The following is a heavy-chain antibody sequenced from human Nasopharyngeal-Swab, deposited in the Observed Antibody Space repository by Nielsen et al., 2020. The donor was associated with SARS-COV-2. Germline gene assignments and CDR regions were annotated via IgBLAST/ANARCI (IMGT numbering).Heavy chain of an antibody. CDR2: IFYSGIT. CDR1: GGSISSNNYY. D-gene: IGHD3-16*01. CDR3: ARHWGLPTVDS. V-gene: IGHV4-39*01. Sequence: ETLSLTCSVSGGSISSNNYYWGWNRQPPGKGLEWVGTIFYSGITHYNPSLRSRVTISVNSSKNQFSLKLSSVTAADTAVYYCARHWGLPTVDSWGPGTLVTVSS. J-gene: IGHJ4*02.